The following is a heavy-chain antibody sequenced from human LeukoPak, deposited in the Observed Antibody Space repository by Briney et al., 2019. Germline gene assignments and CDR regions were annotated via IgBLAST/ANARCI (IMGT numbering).Heavy chain of an antibody. CDR3: ARKASHFSYGLRAIDY. Sequence: SETLSLTCAVYGGSFSDHYWNWIRQPPGKGLEWIGEINHSGTTNYNASPKSRVTISVDTTKNHFSQKLDSMTAADTAVYYCARKASHFSYGLRAIDYWGQGNLVTVSS. CDR2: INHSGTT. CDR1: GGSFSDHY. J-gene: IGHJ4*02. V-gene: IGHV4-34*01. D-gene: IGHD5-18*01.